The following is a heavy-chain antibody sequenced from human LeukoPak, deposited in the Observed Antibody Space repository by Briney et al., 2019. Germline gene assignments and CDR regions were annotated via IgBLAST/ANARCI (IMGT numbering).Heavy chain of an antibody. V-gene: IGHV5-51*01. J-gene: IGHJ4*01. CDR1: GYTFSDYW. D-gene: IGHD3-22*01. CDR3: ATQPPNYDSIGYYFFGH. Sequence: GESLKISCQTSGYTFSDYWIGWVRQMPGKGLEWMGIIYPRDSDTKCSPSFQGQVVISADKSINTAYLQWSSLKASDTATYYCATQPPNYDSIGYYFFGHWGQGTLVTVSP. CDR2: IYPRDSDT.